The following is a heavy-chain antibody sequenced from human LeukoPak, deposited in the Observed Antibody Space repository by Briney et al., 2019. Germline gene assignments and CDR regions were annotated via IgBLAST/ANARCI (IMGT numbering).Heavy chain of an antibody. D-gene: IGHD3-16*01. V-gene: IGHV3-74*01. CDR1: GFTFSNYW. CDR2: INERATIM. CDR3: VRDLILVWTPGDDFDH. J-gene: IGHJ4*02. Sequence: GGSLRLSCAASGFTFSNYWMHWVRQAPGKGLEWVSRINERATIMSYADSVKGRFTISSENARNTLYLQMNSLTAEDTAVYYCVRDLILVWTPGDDFDHWGQGTLVTVSS.